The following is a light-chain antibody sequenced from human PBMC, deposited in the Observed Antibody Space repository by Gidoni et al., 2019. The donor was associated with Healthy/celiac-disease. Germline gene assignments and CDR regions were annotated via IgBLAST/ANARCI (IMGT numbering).Light chain of an antibody. CDR3: QQSYSTRWT. CDR1: QSISSY. CDR2: AAS. V-gene: IGKV1-39*01. J-gene: IGKJ1*01. Sequence: DIQMTQSPSSRSASVGDRVTITCRASQSISSYLHWYQQKPGKAPKLLIYAASSLQSGVPSRFRGSGSGTDFTLTISSLQPEDFATYYCQQSYSTRWTFGQETKVEIK.